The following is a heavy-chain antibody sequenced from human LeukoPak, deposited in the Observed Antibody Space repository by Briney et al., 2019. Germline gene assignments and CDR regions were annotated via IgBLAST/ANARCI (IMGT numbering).Heavy chain of an antibody. V-gene: IGHV4-34*01. J-gene: IGHJ4*02. D-gene: IGHD4-17*01. CDR1: GGSFSGYY. CDR2: IYYSGST. CDR3: ARSITVTPGDY. Sequence: SETLSLTCAVYGGSFSGYYWTWIRQPPGKGLEWIGSIYYSGSTYYNPSLKSRVTISVDKSKNQFSLKLSSVTAADTAVYYCARSITVTPGDYWGQGTLVTVSS.